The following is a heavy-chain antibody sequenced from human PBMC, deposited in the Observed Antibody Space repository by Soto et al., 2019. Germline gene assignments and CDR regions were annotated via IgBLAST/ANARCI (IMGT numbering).Heavy chain of an antibody. CDR2: IDPSDSYT. CDR1: GYSFTSYW. Sequence: PGESLKISCKGSGYSFTSYWISWVRQMPGKGLEWMGRIDPSDSYTNYSPSFQGHVTISADKSISTAYLQWSSLKASDTAMYYCARQVGKSFYYYGRDVGGKGTTVTVSS. D-gene: IGHD2-15*01. V-gene: IGHV5-10-1*01. J-gene: IGHJ6*04. CDR3: ARQVGKSFYYYGRDV.